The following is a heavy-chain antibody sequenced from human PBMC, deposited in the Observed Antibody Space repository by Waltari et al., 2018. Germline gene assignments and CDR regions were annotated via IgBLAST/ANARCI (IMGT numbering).Heavy chain of an antibody. Sequence: EVQLVESGGGLVKPGGSLRLSCAASGFTFSSYSMNWVRQAPGKGLEWVSSISSSSSYIYYADSVKGRFTISRDNAKNSLYLQMNSLRAEDTAVYYCARRGFGYYYMDVWGKGTTVTVSS. V-gene: IGHV3-21*01. J-gene: IGHJ6*03. CDR1: GFTFSSYS. CDR2: ISSSSSYI. D-gene: IGHD3-10*01. CDR3: ARRGFGYYYMDV.